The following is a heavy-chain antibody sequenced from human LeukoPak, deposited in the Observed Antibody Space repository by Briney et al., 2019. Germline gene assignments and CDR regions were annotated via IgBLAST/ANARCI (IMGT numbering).Heavy chain of an antibody. CDR2: IIPILGIA. CDR1: GGTFSSYA. V-gene: IGHV1-69*04. J-gene: IGHJ6*02. CDR3: ARKWGSRVPPRSYGMDV. Sequence: SVKVSCKASGGTFSSYAISWVRQAPGQGLEWMGRIIPILGIANYAQKFQGRVTITADKSTSTAYMELNSLRAEDTAVYYCARKWGSRVPPRSYGMDVWGQGTTVTVSS. D-gene: IGHD1-26*01.